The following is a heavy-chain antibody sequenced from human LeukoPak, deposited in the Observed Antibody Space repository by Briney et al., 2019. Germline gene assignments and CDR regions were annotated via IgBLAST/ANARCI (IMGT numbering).Heavy chain of an antibody. CDR3: ARDSPGYLAYDS. V-gene: IGHV3-7*04. J-gene: IGHJ4*02. Sequence: GGSLRLSCAASGCTFSTYWMTWGRQAPGKGPEWVANIKEDRSATYYVDSVKGRFTISRDNAKKSLYLQMNSLRAEDTAVYYCARDSPGYLAYDSWGQGTLVTVSS. CDR2: IKEDRSAT. D-gene: IGHD1-1*01. CDR1: GCTFSTYW.